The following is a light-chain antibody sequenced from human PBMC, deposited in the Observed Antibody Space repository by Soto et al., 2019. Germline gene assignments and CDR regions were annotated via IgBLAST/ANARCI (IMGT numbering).Light chain of an antibody. Sequence: QSVLTQPTSVSGAPGQTITISCTGSSSNLGTNYDVHWYQRLPETAPKLLIYGNTNRPSGVPDRFSGSKSGTSASLAITGLQAEDEADYYCQSYDNFLRVIFGGGTKLTVL. J-gene: IGLJ2*01. CDR1: SSNLGTNYD. CDR2: GNT. V-gene: IGLV1-40*01. CDR3: QSYDNFLRVI.